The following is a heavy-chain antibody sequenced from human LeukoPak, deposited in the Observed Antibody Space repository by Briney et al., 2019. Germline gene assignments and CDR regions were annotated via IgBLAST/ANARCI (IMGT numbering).Heavy chain of an antibody. CDR2: ISSSSSYI. V-gene: IGHV3-21*01. CDR1: GFTFSSYS. CDR3: ARIGTWFGEWGMDV. J-gene: IGHJ6*02. Sequence: GGSLRLSCAASGFTFSSYSVNWVRQAPGKGLEWVSSISSSSSYIYYADSVKGRFTISRDNAKNSLYLQMNSLRAEDTAVYYCARIGTWFGEWGMDVWGQGTTVTVSS. D-gene: IGHD3-10*01.